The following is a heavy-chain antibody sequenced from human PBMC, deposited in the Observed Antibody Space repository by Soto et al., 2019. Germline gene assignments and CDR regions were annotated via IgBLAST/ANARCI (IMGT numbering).Heavy chain of an antibody. CDR3: ARDYYIDY. CDR1: GFTFTNYG. CDR2: IWYDGSNK. J-gene: IGHJ4*02. Sequence: PGGSLRLSCAVSGFTFTNYGMHWVRKATGKGLEWVAVIWYDGSNKYYADSVKGRFTVSRDDSKNTLYLQMNSLRVEDTAVYYCARDYYIDYWGQGTLVTVSS. V-gene: IGHV3-33*01.